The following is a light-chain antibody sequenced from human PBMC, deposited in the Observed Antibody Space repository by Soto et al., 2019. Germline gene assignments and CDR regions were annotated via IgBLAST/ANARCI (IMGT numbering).Light chain of an antibody. CDR3: YSYAGTHTL. J-gene: IGLJ2*01. V-gene: IGLV2-11*01. CDR1: SSDVGAYNY. CDR2: DVS. Sequence: QSALTQPRSVSGSPGQSVTISCTGTSSDVGAYNYVSWYQHHPGKAPKLMIYDVSKRPSGVPDRFSGSKSANTASLTISGVQDDDEADYNCYSYAGTHTLFGGGTKLTVL.